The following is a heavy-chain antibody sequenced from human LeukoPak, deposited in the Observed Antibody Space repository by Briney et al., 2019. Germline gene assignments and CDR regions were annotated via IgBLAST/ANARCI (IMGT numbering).Heavy chain of an antibody. J-gene: IGHJ6*02. CDR1: GFSFSSYA. V-gene: IGHV3-23*01. Sequence: GESLRLSCAASGFSFSSYAMSWVRRAPGKGLEWVSAISGSGGSTYYADSVKGRFTISRDNSKNTLYLQMNSLRAEDTAVYYCAKGVYSNYYYGMDVWGQGTTVTVSS. D-gene: IGHD4-11*01. CDR3: AKGVYSNYYYGMDV. CDR2: ISGSGGST.